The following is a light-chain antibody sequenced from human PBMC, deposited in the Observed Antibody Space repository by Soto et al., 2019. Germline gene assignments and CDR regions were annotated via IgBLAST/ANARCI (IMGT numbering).Light chain of an antibody. V-gene: IGLV2-14*01. J-gene: IGLJ2*01. CDR3: SSYTSSGTTLVV. CDR1: SSDVGGYNF. CDR2: AVS. Sequence: QSALTQPASVSGSPGQSITISCTGTSSDVGGYNFVSWYQQHPGKAPKLMIYAVSNRPSGVSRRFSGSKSGNTASLTISGRQAEDEYDYYCSSYTSSGTTLVVFGGGTKLSVL.